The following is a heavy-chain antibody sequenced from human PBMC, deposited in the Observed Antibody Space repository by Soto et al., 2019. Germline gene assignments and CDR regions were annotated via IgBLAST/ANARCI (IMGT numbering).Heavy chain of an antibody. CDR3: VKDRVPGAYGNYYGMDV. D-gene: IGHD5-12*01. J-gene: IGHJ6*02. CDR1: GFTFNNSG. Sequence: GGSLRLSCRVSGFTFNNSGMHWVRQAPGKGLEWMAVISYDGSDKYYADSVKGRVIISRDNSKNTLNLEMNSLRAEDTAIYYCVKDRVPGAYGNYYGMDVWGQGTTVTVSS. V-gene: IGHV3-30*18. CDR2: ISYDGSDK.